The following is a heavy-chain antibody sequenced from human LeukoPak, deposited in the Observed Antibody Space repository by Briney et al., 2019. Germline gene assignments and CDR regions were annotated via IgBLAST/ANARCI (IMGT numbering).Heavy chain of an antibody. Sequence: GGSLRLSCTASGFSFSNYNINWVRQAPGKGLEWVSSITTSSSYVFYGNSVKGPFTISRDNAENSVYLQMNSLSVEDTAVYYCAGLDNWFDPWGQGTLVTVSS. CDR1: GFSFSNYN. V-gene: IGHV3-21*01. CDR3: AGLDNWFDP. D-gene: IGHD5/OR15-5a*01. J-gene: IGHJ5*02. CDR2: ITTSSSYV.